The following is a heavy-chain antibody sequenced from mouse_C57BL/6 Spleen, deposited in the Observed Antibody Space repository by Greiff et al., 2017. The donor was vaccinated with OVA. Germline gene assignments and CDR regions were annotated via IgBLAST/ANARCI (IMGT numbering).Heavy chain of an antibody. CDR2: INPSSGYT. CDR3: ARTITTVVARDWYFDV. Sequence: VHLVESGAELAKPGASVKLSCKASGYTFTSYWMHWVKQRPGQGLEWIGYINPSSGYTKYNQKFKDKATLTADKSSSTAYMQLSSLTYEDSAVYYCARTITTVVARDWYFDVWGTGTTVTVSS. J-gene: IGHJ1*03. D-gene: IGHD1-1*01. V-gene: IGHV1-7*01. CDR1: GYTFTSYW.